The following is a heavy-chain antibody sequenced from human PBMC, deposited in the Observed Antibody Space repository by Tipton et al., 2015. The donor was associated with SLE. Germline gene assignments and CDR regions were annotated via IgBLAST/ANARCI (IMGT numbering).Heavy chain of an antibody. CDR2: AYTSGIT. CDR3: AGETRVVTPTDYFYYMDV. D-gene: IGHD4-23*01. V-gene: IGHV4-61*02. J-gene: IGHJ6*03. CDR1: GGSLSSGSYC. Sequence: TLSLTCTVSGGSLSSGSYCWSWIRQSAGKGLEWIGRAYTSGITNYNPSLKSRVSISVDTSKNQVSLRLTSVTAADTAVYYCAGETRVVTPTDYFYYMDVWGKGTTVTVSS.